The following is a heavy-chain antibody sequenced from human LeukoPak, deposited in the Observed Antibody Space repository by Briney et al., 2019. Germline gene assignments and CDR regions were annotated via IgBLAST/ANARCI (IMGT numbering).Heavy chain of an antibody. V-gene: IGHV1-18*01. CDR1: GYTFTSYG. J-gene: IGHJ4*02. CDR3: ARSPGYCSSTSCYAFDYFDY. Sequence: ASVKISCKASGYTFTSYGISWVRQAPGQGLEWMGWISAYNGDTNYAQKLQGRVTMTTDTSTTTAYMELRSLRSDDTAVYYCARSPGYCSSTSCYAFDYFDYWGQGTLVTVSS. D-gene: IGHD2-2*01. CDR2: ISAYNGDT.